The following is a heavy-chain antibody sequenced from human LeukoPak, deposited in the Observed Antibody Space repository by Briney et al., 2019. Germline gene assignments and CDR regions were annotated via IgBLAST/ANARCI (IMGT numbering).Heavy chain of an antibody. CDR3: ARSYSDYDYFNNWFDP. Sequence: SGPTLVKPTQTLTLTCTFSGFSLSTSGVGVGWIRQPPGKALEWLALIYWNDDKRYSPSLKSRLTISKDTSKNQVVLTMTNMDPVDTATYYCARSYSDYDYFNNWFDPWGQGTVVTVSS. CDR1: GFSLSTSGVG. D-gene: IGHD5-12*01. J-gene: IGHJ5*02. CDR2: IYWNDDK. V-gene: IGHV2-5*01.